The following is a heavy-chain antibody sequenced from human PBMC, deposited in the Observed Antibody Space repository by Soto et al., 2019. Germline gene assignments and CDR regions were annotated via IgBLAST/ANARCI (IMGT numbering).Heavy chain of an antibody. D-gene: IGHD2-8*02. Sequence: GGSLRLSCAASGFTFSSYDMHWVRQATGKGLEWVSAIGTAGDTYYPGSVKGRFTISRENAKTSLYLQMNSLRAGDTAVYYCARAPTGDAFDIWGQGTMVTVSS. J-gene: IGHJ3*02. CDR3: ARAPTGDAFDI. CDR1: GFTFSSYD. V-gene: IGHV3-13*01. CDR2: IGTAGDT.